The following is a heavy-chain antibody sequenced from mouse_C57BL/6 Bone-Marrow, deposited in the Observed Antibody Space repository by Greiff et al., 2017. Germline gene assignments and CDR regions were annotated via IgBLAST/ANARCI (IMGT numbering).Heavy chain of an antibody. D-gene: IGHD1-1*01. CDR1: GYTFTSYW. J-gene: IGHJ4*01. CDR3: AREGYGSRYAMDY. V-gene: IGHV1-64*01. CDR2: IYPNSGST. Sequence: QVQLQQPGAELVKPGASVKLSCKASGYTFTSYWMHWVKQRPGQGLEWIGMIYPNSGSTNYNEKFKSKATLTVDKSSSTAYMQLSSLTSADSAVYYCAREGYGSRYAMDYWGQGTSVTVSS.